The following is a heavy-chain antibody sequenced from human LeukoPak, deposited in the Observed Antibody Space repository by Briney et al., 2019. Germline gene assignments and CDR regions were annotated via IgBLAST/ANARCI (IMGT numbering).Heavy chain of an antibody. CDR1: GFTFSSYG. Sequence: GGSLRLSCAASGFTFSSYGMHWVRQAPGKGLVWVSHINSDGSSTNYADSVKGRFTISRDNAKNTLYLQMNSLRAEDTAVYYCARGGSSSGVGFDPWGQGTLVTVSS. J-gene: IGHJ5*02. CDR3: ARGGSSSGVGFDP. CDR2: INSDGSST. D-gene: IGHD6-13*01. V-gene: IGHV3-74*01.